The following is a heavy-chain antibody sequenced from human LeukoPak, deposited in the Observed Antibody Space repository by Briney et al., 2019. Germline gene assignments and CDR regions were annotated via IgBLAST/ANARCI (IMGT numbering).Heavy chain of an antibody. Sequence: SETLSLTCAVYGGSFSSYYWSWIRQPPGKGLEWIGEINHSGSTNYNPSLKSRVTISVDTSKNQFSLKLSSVTAADTAVYYCARELVVVPAALTDYWGQGTLVTVSS. V-gene: IGHV4-34*01. CDR3: ARELVVVPAALTDY. CDR1: GGSFSSYY. D-gene: IGHD2-2*01. J-gene: IGHJ4*02. CDR2: INHSGST.